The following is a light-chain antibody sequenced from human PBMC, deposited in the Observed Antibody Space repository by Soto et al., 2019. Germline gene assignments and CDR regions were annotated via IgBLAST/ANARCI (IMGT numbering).Light chain of an antibody. CDR3: QQYNSFSYT. J-gene: IGKJ2*01. CDR2: KAS. CDR1: QSISNW. Sequence: DMHLTQSPSTLSASVGDTVTITCRASQSISNWLAWYQHKPGKAPKLLIYKASTLESGVPSRFSGSGSGTEFTLTISSLQPDDFATYYCQQYNSFSYTFGQGTKVDIK. V-gene: IGKV1-5*03.